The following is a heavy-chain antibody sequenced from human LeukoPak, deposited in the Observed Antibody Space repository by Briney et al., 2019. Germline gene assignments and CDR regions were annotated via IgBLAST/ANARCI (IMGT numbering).Heavy chain of an antibody. J-gene: IGHJ5*02. Sequence: SETLSLTCTVSGDSISSGRHYWRWLRQPAGTGLEWIGRIHYSGNTKYNPSLNGRLSISVDTSKNQFSLNITPVTAADTAVYYCARGGLYWFDPWGQGTQVTVSS. CDR3: ARGGLYWFDP. V-gene: IGHV4-61*02. CDR2: IHYSGNT. CDR1: GDSISSGRHY. D-gene: IGHD3-10*01.